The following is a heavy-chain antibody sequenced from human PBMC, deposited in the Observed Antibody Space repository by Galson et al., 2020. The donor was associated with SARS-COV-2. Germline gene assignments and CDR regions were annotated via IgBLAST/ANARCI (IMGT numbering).Heavy chain of an antibody. CDR1: GGTFSSYA. J-gene: IGHJ3*02. CDR2: IIPIFGTA. CDR3: ARDLVTMIVVARVNAFDI. D-gene: IGHD3-22*01. Sequence: ASVKVSCKASGGTFSSYAISWVRQAPGQGLEWMGRIIPIFGTANYAQKFQGRVTITADKSTSTAYMELSSLRSEDTAVYYCARDLVTMIVVARVNAFDIWGQGTMVTVSS. V-gene: IGHV1-69*06.